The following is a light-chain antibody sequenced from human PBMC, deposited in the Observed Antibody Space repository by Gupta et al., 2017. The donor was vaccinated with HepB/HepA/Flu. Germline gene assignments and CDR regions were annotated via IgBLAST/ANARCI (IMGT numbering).Light chain of an antibody. V-gene: IGLV8-61*01. CDR2: STT. CDR1: SGSVSTTYY. Sequence: QTVVTQEPSFSVSPGGTVTLTCGLTSGSVSTTYYPSWYQQIPGQAPRTLIYSTTTRSSGVPDRFSGSILGNKAALTITGAQADDECDYYCVLYTGSGTVVFCGGTKLTVL. J-gene: IGLJ3*02. CDR3: VLYTGSGTVV.